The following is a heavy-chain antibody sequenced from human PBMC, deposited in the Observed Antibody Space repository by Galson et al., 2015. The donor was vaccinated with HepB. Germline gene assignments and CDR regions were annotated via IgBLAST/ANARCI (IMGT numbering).Heavy chain of an antibody. CDR3: ARDVSSLGADIVATIKDY. CDR2: ISYDGSNK. J-gene: IGHJ4*02. D-gene: IGHD5-12*01. CDR1: GFTFSSYA. V-gene: IGHV3-30*04. Sequence: SLRLSCAASGFTFSSYAMHWVRQAPGKGLEWVAVISYDGSNKYYADSVKGRFTISRDNSKNTLYLQMNSLRAEDTAVYYCARDVSSLGADIVATIKDYWGQGTLVTVSS.